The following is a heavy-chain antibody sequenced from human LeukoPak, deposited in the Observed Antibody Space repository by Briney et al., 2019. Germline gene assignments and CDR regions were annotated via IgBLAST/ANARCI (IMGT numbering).Heavy chain of an antibody. J-gene: IGHJ4*02. CDR1: GGSISSGGYY. CDR3: ARGVAGSGSTPKY. D-gene: IGHD1-26*01. Sequence: SETLSLTCTVSGGSISSGGYYWSWIRQPPGKGLEWIGYIYHSGSTYYNPSLKSRVTISVDRSKSQSSLKLTSVTAADTAVYYCARGVAGSGSTPKYWGQGTLVTVSS. V-gene: IGHV4-30-2*01. CDR2: IYHSGST.